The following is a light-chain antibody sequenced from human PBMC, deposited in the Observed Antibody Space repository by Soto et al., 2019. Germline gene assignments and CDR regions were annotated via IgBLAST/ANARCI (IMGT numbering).Light chain of an antibody. J-gene: IGKJ1*01. V-gene: IGKV3-20*01. CDR2: GVS. CDR3: QQYIDSPRT. Sequence: EIVVTQSPGTLDLSLGDGATLSCRASQTVNRNYLAWYHQKPGQPPRLLIYGVSNRATGVPDRFSGGGSGTEFTLTIVSLEPDDFGTYYGQQYIDSPRTFGQGTRVEVK. CDR1: QTVNRNY.